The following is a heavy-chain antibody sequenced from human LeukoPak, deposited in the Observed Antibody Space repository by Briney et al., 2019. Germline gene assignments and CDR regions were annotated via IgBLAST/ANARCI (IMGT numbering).Heavy chain of an antibody. V-gene: IGHV5-51*01. Sequence: GESLKISCRGYEYSFTNYWIGWVRQMPGKGLEWMGIIYPGDSDTRYSPSFQGQVTISADKSISTAYLQWSSLKAPDTAMYYCARQYSTSSKFDYWGQGTLVTVSS. D-gene: IGHD6-6*01. CDR1: EYSFTNYW. J-gene: IGHJ4*02. CDR2: IYPGDSDT. CDR3: ARQYSTSSKFDY.